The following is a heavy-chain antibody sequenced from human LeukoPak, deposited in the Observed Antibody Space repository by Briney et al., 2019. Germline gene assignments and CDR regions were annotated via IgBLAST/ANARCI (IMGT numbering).Heavy chain of an antibody. D-gene: IGHD3-10*01. CDR1: GGSISGNY. V-gene: IGHV4-4*07. Sequence: SETLSLTCTVSGGSISGNYWSWIRQPAGKGLEWIGRIFSSGSTNYNPSLKSRLAMSVDTSKNHFSMRLSSVTAADTAVYYCAREGSMVRREGFDYWGQGTLVTVSS. CDR3: AREGSMVRREGFDY. J-gene: IGHJ4*02. CDR2: IFSSGST.